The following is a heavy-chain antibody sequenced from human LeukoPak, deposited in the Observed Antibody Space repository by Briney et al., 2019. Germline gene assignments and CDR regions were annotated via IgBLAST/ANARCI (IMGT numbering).Heavy chain of an antibody. J-gene: IGHJ5*02. D-gene: IGHD5-12*01. V-gene: IGHV3-21*01. CDR2: ISSSSSYI. Sequence: PGGSLRLSCAASGFTFSSYAMSWVRQAPGKRLEWVSSISSSSSYIYYADSVKGRFTISRDNAKNSLYLQMNSLRAEDTAVYYCARKWLRNAWFDPWGQGTLVTVSS. CDR3: ARKWLRNAWFDP. CDR1: GFTFSSYA.